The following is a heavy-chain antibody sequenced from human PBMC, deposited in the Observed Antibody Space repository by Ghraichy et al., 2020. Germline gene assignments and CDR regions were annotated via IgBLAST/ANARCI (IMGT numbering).Heavy chain of an antibody. Sequence: SETLSLTCTVSGGSISSSSYYWGWIRQPPGKGLEWIGSIYYSGSTYYNPSLKSRVTISVDTSKNQFSLKLSSVTAADTAVYYCARTPLGDWYFDLWGRGTLVTVSS. CDR1: GGSISSSSYY. V-gene: IGHV4-39*01. CDR2: IYYSGST. CDR3: ARTPLGDWYFDL. J-gene: IGHJ2*01.